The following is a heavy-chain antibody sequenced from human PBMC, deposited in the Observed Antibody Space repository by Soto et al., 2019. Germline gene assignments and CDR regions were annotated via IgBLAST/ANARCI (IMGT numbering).Heavy chain of an antibody. CDR3: ARDEGIAAGGYYYYYGMDV. CDR1: GFTFSSYG. J-gene: IGHJ6*02. CDR2: IWYDGSNK. V-gene: IGHV3-33*01. D-gene: IGHD6-13*01. Sequence: GGSLRLSCVASGFTFSSYGMHWVRQAPGKGLEWVAVIWYDGSNKYYADSVKGRFTISRDNSKNTLYLQMNSLRVEDTAVYYCARDEGIAAGGYYYYYGMDVWGQGTTVTVSS.